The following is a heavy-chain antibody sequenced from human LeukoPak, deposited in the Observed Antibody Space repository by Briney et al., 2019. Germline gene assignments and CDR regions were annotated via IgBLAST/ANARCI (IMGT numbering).Heavy chain of an antibody. CDR2: INHSGST. Sequence: SETLSLTCAVYGGSFSGYYWSWIRQPPGKGLEWIGEINHSGSTNYNPSLKSRVTISVDTSKNQFSLKLSSVTAADTAVYYCARGRGYCSGGSCSHPYSYGHYYYYYYGMDVWGQGTTVTVSS. CDR3: ARGRGYCSGGSCSHPYSYGHYYYYYYGMDV. V-gene: IGHV4-34*01. J-gene: IGHJ6*02. CDR1: GGSFSGYY. D-gene: IGHD2-15*01.